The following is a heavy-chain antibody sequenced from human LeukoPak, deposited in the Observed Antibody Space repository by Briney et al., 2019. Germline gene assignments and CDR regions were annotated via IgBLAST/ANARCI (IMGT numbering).Heavy chain of an antibody. CDR3: AGHFSPYITMVQWEPNWFDP. J-gene: IGHJ5*02. V-gene: IGHV4-59*08. CDR1: GGSISSYY. Sequence: PSETLSLTCTVSGGSISSYYWSWIRQPPGKGLEWIGYIYYSGSTNYNPSLKGRVTISVDTSKNQFSLKLSSVTAADTAVYYCAGHFSPYITMVQWEPNWFDPWGQGTLVTVSS. CDR2: IYYSGST. D-gene: IGHD3-10*01.